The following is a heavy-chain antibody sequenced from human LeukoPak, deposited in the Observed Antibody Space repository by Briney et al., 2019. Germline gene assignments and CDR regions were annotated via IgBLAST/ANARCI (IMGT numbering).Heavy chain of an antibody. CDR2: FYYSGST. D-gene: IGHD1-26*01. J-gene: IGHJ3*02. CDR1: GGSISSYY. Sequence: SETLSLPCSVSGGSISSYYWSWIRQPPGKGLEGIGSFYYSGSTNYNPSVKSQVTISVDRSKNQFSLKLSSVTAADTAVYYSARSCWSCPKGDDAFDIWGQGTMVTVSS. V-gene: IGHV4-59*01. CDR3: ARSCWSCPKGDDAFDI.